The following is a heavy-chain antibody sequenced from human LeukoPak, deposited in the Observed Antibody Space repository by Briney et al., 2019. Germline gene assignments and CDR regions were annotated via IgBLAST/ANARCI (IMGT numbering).Heavy chain of an antibody. CDR2: ITWNSHSI. CDR3: AKDNSVGIVAEPVAMVSPLDV. D-gene: IGHD2-2*01. Sequence: GRSLRLSCAASGFTFDDYDMHWVRQAPGEGLEWVSGITWNSHSIAYADSVKGRFTISRDNAKNSLYLQMNSLRAEDTALYYCAKDNSVGIVAEPVAMVSPLDVWGQGTMVTVSS. V-gene: IGHV3-9*01. CDR1: GFTFDDYD. J-gene: IGHJ3*01.